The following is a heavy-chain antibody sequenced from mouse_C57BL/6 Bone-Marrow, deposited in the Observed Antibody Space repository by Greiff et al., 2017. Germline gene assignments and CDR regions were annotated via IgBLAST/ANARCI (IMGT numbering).Heavy chain of an antibody. J-gene: IGHJ4*01. V-gene: IGHV3-6*01. CDR3: ARDRLLRALYYAMDY. CDR1: GYSITSGYY. D-gene: IGHD1-1*01. CDR2: ISYDGSN. Sequence: EVKLMESGPGLVKPSQSLSLTCSVTGYSITSGYYWNWIRQFPGNKLEWMGYISYDGSNNYNPSLKNRISITRDPSKNQFFLKLNSVTTEDTATEYCARDRLLRALYYAMDYWGQGTSVTVSS.